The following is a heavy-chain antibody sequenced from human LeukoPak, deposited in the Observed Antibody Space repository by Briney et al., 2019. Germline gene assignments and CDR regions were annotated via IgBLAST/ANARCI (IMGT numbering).Heavy chain of an antibody. CDR3: ASSERRYYDILTGYHPNWFDP. CDR2: IYYSGST. Sequence: SETLSLTCTVSGGSISSASSYWAWIRQPPGKGLEWIGSIYYSGSTYYNPSLNSRVAISVDTSKNQFSLQLSPLTAADTAVYYCASSERRYYDILTGYHPNWFDPWGQGTLVTVSS. V-gene: IGHV4-39*01. D-gene: IGHD3-9*01. CDR1: GGSISSASSY. J-gene: IGHJ5*02.